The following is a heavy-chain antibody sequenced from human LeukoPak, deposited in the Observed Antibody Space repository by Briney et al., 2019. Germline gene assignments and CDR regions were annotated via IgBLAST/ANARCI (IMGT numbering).Heavy chain of an antibody. D-gene: IGHD2-8*01. CDR1: GGPISSLY. J-gene: IGHJ4*02. Sequence: KPSQTPSLTRAVSGGPISSLYWSWIPHPPGKGLEWVGDIPYSGSTNYNPSLKSRVTISVDTSKNEFSLKLSCVTAADTAVYYCARGTCSNGVCYRYGEGFHYWGQGTLVTVSS. V-gene: IGHV4-59*01. CDR2: IPYSGST. CDR3: ARGTCSNGVCYRYGEGFHY.